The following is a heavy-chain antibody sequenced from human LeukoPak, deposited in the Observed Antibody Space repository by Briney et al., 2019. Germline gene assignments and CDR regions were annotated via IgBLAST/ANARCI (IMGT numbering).Heavy chain of an antibody. J-gene: IGHJ4*02. D-gene: IGHD6-13*01. CDR1: GFTFSSYG. Sequence: GRSLRLSCAASGFTFSSYGMHWVRQAPGKGLEWVAVISYDGSNKYYADSVKGRFTISRDNSKNTLYLQMNSLRAEDTAVYYCAKDSPGEQLVLDYWDQGTLVTVSS. CDR3: AKDSPGEQLVLDY. V-gene: IGHV3-30*18. CDR2: ISYDGSNK.